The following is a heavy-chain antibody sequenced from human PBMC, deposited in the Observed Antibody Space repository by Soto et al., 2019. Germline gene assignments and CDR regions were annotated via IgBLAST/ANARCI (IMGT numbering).Heavy chain of an antibody. CDR1: GASIRSGGYY. J-gene: IGHJ4*02. D-gene: IGHD3-10*01. CDR3: ARDGDYYGSGSYIY. V-gene: IGHV4-31*03. Sequence: PSERLSLTCTVSGASIRSGGYYWSWIHQHPGKGLEWIGYIYYSGTTFYNPSLKSRVTISVDTSQNQFSLKLNSVTAADTAVYYCARDGDYYGSGSYIYWGQGILVTVSS. CDR2: IYYSGTT.